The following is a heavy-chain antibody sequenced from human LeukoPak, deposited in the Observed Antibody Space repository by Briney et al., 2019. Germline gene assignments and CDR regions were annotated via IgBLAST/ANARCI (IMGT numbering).Heavy chain of an antibody. J-gene: IGHJ3*02. CDR3: ARSYYYDSSGYPPHAFDI. D-gene: IGHD3-22*01. Sequence: SETLSLTCTVSGGSIGTYYWSWIRQPPGKGLEWIGYIYYSGITNYNPPLKSRVTISVDTSKNQFSLKLSSVTAADTAVYYCARSYYYDSSGYPPHAFDIWGQGIMVTVSS. CDR1: GGSIGTYY. V-gene: IGHV4-59*08. CDR2: IYYSGIT.